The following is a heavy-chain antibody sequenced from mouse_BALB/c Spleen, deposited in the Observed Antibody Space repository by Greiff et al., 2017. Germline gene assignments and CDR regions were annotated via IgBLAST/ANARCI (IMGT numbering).Heavy chain of an antibody. CDR3: TGGGYGSSLAWFAY. CDR2: IYPGGGYT. CDR1: GYTFTNYW. Sequence: QVHVKQSGAELVRPGTSVKISCKASGYTFTNYWLGWVKQRPGHGLEWIGDIYPGGGYTNYNEKFKGKATLTADTSSSTAYMQLSSLTSEDSAVYYCTGGGYGSSLAWFAYWGQGTLVTVSA. D-gene: IGHD1-1*01. V-gene: IGHV1-63*02. J-gene: IGHJ3*01.